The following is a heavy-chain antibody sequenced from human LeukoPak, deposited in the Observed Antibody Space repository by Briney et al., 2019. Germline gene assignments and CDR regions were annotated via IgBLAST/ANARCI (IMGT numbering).Heavy chain of an antibody. J-gene: IGHJ5*02. Sequence: SPGGSLRLSCAASGFTFSNAWMSWVRQAPGKGLEWVGRIKSKTDGGTTDYAAPVKGRFTISRDDSKNTLYLQMNSLKTEDTAVYYCTTTPPGYYVTGWFDPWGQGTLVTVSS. D-gene: IGHD1-20*01. CDR1: GFTFSNAW. CDR2: IKSKTDGGTT. CDR3: TTTPPGYYVTGWFDP. V-gene: IGHV3-15*01.